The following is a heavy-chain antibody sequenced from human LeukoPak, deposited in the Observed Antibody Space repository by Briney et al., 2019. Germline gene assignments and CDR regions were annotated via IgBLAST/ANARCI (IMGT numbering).Heavy chain of an antibody. CDR3: AKTADYHGSTAYYYPLRD. J-gene: IGHJ4*02. V-gene: IGHV4-39*07. CDR2: IYSSGST. CDR1: GASISSGSNY. Sequence: SETLSLTCSVSGASISSGSNYWGWIRQPPGKTLEWIGSIYSSGSTYYNSSLQSRVIIIIDTPKNHFSLTLSSVTAADTAVYYCAKTADYHGSTAYYYPLRDWGQGTLVTVSS. D-gene: IGHD3-22*01.